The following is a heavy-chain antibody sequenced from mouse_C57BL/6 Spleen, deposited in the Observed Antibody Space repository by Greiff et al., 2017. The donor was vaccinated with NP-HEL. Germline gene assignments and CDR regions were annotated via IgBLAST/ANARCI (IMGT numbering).Heavy chain of an antibody. Sequence: EVQLMESGGGLVKPGGSLKLSCAASGFTFSSYAMSWVRQTPENRLEWVATLRAGGSYTYYPDNVKGPFTISRDNTTDNLYLQMSHLKSEDTAMYYCARVYGSSYGYFDVWGTGTTVTVSS. J-gene: IGHJ1*03. CDR3: ARVYGSSYGYFDV. D-gene: IGHD1-1*01. CDR2: LRAGGSYT. CDR1: GFTFSSYA. V-gene: IGHV5-4*01.